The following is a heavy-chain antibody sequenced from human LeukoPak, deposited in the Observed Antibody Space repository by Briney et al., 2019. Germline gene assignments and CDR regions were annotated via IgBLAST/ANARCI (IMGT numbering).Heavy chain of an antibody. CDR2: INPNSGGT. V-gene: IGHV1-2*02. CDR3: ARASYDFWSGYYHNWFDP. D-gene: IGHD3-3*01. CDR1: GYTFTSYY. Sequence: ASVKVSCKASGYTFTSYYMHWVRQAPGQGLEWMGWINPNSGGTNYAQKFQGRVTMTRDTSISTAYMELSRLRSDDTAVYYCARASYDFWSGYYHNWFDPWGQGTLVTVSS. J-gene: IGHJ5*02.